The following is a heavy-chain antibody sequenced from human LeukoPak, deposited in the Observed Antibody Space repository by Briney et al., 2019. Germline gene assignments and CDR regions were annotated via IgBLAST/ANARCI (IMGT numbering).Heavy chain of an antibody. D-gene: IGHD1-26*01. CDR1: GFTFSSYA. Sequence: PGGSLRLSCAASGFTFSSYAMSWIRQPPGKGLEWIGEINHSGSTNYNPSLKSRVTISVDTSKNQFSLKLSSVTAADTAVYYCATSNKVGAQFDYWGQGTLVTVSS. V-gene: IGHV4-34*08. CDR2: INHSGST. J-gene: IGHJ4*02. CDR3: ATSNKVGAQFDY.